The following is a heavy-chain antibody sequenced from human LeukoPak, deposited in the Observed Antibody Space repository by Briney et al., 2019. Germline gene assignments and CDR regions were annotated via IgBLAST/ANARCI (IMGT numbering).Heavy chain of an antibody. J-gene: IGHJ6*03. V-gene: IGHV1-8*03. CDR2: MNPNSGNT. D-gene: IGHD3-3*01. Sequence: GASVKVSCKAYGYTFTSYDINWVRQATGQGLEWMGWMNPNSGNTGYAQKFQGRVTITGNTSISTAYMELSSLRSEDTAVYYCARGAVYDLIGYYYMDVWGKGTTVTVSS. CDR3: ARGAVYDLIGYYYMDV. CDR1: GYTFTSYD.